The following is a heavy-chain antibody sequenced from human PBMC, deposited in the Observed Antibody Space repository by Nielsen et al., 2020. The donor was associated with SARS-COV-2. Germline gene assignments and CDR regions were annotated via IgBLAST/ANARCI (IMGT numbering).Heavy chain of an antibody. CDR1: GFTFSNYG. CDR2: MSYDGSDK. CDR3: AKAGGKSAGGIIDY. D-gene: IGHD3-16*01. V-gene: IGHV3-30*18. Sequence: GGSLRLSCAASGFTFSNYGMHWVRQAPGKGLDWVAVMSYDGSDKYYGDSVKGRFTISRDNSKNTLFLHMSRLRADDTALYYCAKAGGKSAGGIIDYWGPGTLVTVSS. J-gene: IGHJ4*02.